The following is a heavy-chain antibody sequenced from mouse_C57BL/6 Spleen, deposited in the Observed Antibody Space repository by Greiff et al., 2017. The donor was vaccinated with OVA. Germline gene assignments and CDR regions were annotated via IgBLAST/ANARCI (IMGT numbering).Heavy chain of an antibody. CDR1: GFTFSDYG. CDR2: ISSGSSTI. CDR3: ARDYYYGSSYGY. Sequence: EVNLVESGGGLVKPGGSLKLSCAASGFTFSDYGMHWVRQAPEKGLEWVAYISSGSSTIYYADTVKGRFTISRDNAKNTLFLQMTSLRSEDTAMYYCARDYYYGSSYGYWGQGTTLTVSS. D-gene: IGHD1-1*01. J-gene: IGHJ2*01. V-gene: IGHV5-17*01.